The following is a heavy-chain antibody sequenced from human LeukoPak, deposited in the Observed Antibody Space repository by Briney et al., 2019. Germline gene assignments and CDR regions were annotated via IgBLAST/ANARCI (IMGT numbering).Heavy chain of an antibody. V-gene: IGHV3-30*03. CDR3: ARDRNYYGGNSGCDY. CDR2: VSNDGSNK. J-gene: IGHJ4*02. Sequence: GGSLRLSCAASGFTFSSYGMHWVRQAPGKGLEWVAIVSNDGSNKYYADSVKGRFAISRDNSKNTLYLQMNSLRAEDTAVYYCARDRNYYGGNSGCDYWGQGTLVTVSS. D-gene: IGHD4-23*01. CDR1: GFTFSSYG.